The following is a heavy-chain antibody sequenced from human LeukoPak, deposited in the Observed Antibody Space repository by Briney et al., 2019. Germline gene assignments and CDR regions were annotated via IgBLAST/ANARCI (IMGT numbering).Heavy chain of an antibody. V-gene: IGHV1-69*04. CDR1: GGTFSSYA. Sequence: ASLKVSCKASGGTFSSYAISWVRQAPGQGLEWMGRIIPILGIANYAQKIQRRVTITADKSTSTAYMELSSLRSEDTAVYYCARDRKAATIISDAFDIWGQGTMVTVSS. D-gene: IGHD5-12*01. J-gene: IGHJ3*02. CDR3: ARDRKAATIISDAFDI. CDR2: IIPILGIA.